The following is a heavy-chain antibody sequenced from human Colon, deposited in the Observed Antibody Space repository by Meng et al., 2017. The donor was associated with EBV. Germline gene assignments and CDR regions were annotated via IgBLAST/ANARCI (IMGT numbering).Heavy chain of an antibody. Sequence: QGQVQLRGAGLLQPSETLSLTCTVYGGPFSGFYWTWIRQSPGKWLEWIGEIDDSGNIIYNPSLKSRVTISGDTSKNQFSLNVSSVTAADTAVYYCARSRWLLLQLWGQGTLVTVSS. V-gene: IGHV4-34*01. CDR3: ARSRWLLLQL. CDR1: GGPFSGFY. J-gene: IGHJ4*02. D-gene: IGHD3-22*01. CDR2: IDDSGNI.